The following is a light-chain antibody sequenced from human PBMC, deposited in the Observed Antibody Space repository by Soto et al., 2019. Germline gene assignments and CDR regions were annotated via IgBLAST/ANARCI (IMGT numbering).Light chain of an antibody. CDR2: EDN. Sequence: NFLLTQPHSVSESPGKTVTISCTGGGGSIAGNYVHWYQQRPGGVPTIVIFEDNERPSGVPDRFPGSIDDSSNSASLTISGLETEGEADCYCQSYDRNNHIVFGGGTKVTVL. V-gene: IGLV6-57*02. J-gene: IGLJ2*01. CDR1: GGSIAGNY. CDR3: QSYDRNNHIV.